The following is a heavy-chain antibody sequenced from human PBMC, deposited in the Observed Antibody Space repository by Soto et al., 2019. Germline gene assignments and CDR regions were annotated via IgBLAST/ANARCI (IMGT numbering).Heavy chain of an antibody. CDR3: TTDPYDSSGYYYSDY. CDR1: GFTFSNAW. CDR2: IKSKTDGGTT. D-gene: IGHD3-22*01. Sequence: EVQLVESGGGLVKPGGSLRLSCAASGFTFSNAWMSWVRQAPGKGLEWVGRIKSKTDGGTTDYAAPVKGRFTISRDDSKNTLYLQMNSLKTEDTAVYYCTTDPYDSSGYYYSDYWGQGTLVTVSS. V-gene: IGHV3-15*01. J-gene: IGHJ4*02.